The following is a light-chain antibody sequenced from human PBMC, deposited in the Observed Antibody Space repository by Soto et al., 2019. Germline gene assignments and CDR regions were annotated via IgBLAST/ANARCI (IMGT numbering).Light chain of an antibody. J-gene: IGLJ3*02. CDR2: EVF. CDR3: CSYTTTNTFV. V-gene: IGLV2-14*01. CDR1: SSDVGGYNY. Sequence: QSALTQPASVSGSPGQSITISCTGTSSDVGGYNYVSWYQQHPGKVPKLMIYEVFRRPSGISSRFSGSKSGNTASLTISGLQAEDEADYYCCSYTTTNTFVFGGGTKLTVL.